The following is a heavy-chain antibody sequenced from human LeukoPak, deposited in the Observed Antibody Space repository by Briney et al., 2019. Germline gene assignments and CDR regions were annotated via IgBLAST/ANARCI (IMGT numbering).Heavy chain of an antibody. CDR2: ISSSYAI. Sequence: GGSLRLSCAASGFTFSSYEMNWVRQAPGKGLEWVSSISSSYAIYYADSVKGRFSISRDNAKNSLYLQMNSLRAEDTAVYYCARDTPDYDYVWGSYRKHNWFDPWGQGTLVTVSS. V-gene: IGHV3-48*03. J-gene: IGHJ5*02. CDR3: ARDTPDYDYVWGSYRKHNWFDP. D-gene: IGHD3-16*02. CDR1: GFTFSSYE.